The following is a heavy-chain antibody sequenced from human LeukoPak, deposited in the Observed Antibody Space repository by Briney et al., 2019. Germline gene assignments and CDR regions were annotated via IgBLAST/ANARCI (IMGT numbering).Heavy chain of an antibody. V-gene: IGHV3-23*01. CDR2: TIASGGST. CDR3: VKGCYDFVEVPYFDF. CDR1: GFSFNNYA. Sequence: GVSLRLYCAASGFSFNNYAMGWVRQAIGKGLVWGSITIASGGSTFYADSVRGTFTISRDNCKTTMYLQMNSLRVEDMAVYDWVKGCYDFVEVPYFDFWGQGTLVTVSS. D-gene: IGHD4/OR15-4a*01. J-gene: IGHJ4*02.